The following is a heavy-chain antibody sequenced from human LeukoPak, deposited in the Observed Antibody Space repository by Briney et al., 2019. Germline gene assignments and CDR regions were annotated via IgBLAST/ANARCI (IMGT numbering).Heavy chain of an antibody. D-gene: IGHD5-12*01. V-gene: IGHV1-69*13. J-gene: IGHJ5*02. CDR3: AHSGYDYSWFDP. CDR2: IIPIFGTA. Sequence: RASVKVSCKASGYTFTSYDISWVRQAPGQGLEWMGGIIPIFGTANYAQKFQGRVTITADVSTSTAYMELSSLRSEDTAVYYCAHSGYDYSWFDPWGQGTLVTVSS. CDR1: GYTFTSYD.